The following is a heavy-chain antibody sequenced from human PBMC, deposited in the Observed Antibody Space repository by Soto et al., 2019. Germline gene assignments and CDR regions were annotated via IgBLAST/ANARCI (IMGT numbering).Heavy chain of an antibody. CDR3: ARDRGFAYYYDSSGYYP. Sequence: SETLSLTCTVSGGSVSSGSYYWSWIRQPPGKGLEWIGYIYYSGSTNYNPSLKSRVTISVDTSKNQFSLKLSSVTAADTAVYYCARDRGFAYYYDSSGYYPWGQGTLVTVSS. CDR1: GGSVSSGSYY. CDR2: IYYSGST. V-gene: IGHV4-61*01. J-gene: IGHJ5*02. D-gene: IGHD3-22*01.